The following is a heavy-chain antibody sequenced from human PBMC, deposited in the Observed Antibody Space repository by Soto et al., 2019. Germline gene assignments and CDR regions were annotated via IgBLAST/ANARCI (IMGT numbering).Heavy chain of an antibody. Sequence: LDTLSLTCAVSGGSISSYYWSWIRQPPGKGLEWIGYIYYSGSTNYNPSLKSRVTISVDTSKNQFSLKLSSVTAADTAVYYCARGGYTVTTNWFDPWGQGTLVTVSS. CDR3: ARGGYTVTTNWFDP. D-gene: IGHD4-4*01. CDR2: IYYSGST. J-gene: IGHJ5*02. CDR1: GGSISSYY. V-gene: IGHV4-59*07.